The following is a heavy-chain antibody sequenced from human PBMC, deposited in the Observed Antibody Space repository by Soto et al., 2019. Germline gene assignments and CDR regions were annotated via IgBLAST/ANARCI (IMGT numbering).Heavy chain of an antibody. D-gene: IGHD3-10*01. J-gene: IGHJ6*02. CDR1: GDSVSSNSAA. CDR3: AKDSGGGYYGSGSYYSFRGMDV. V-gene: IGHV6-1*01. Sequence: TCDISGDSVSSNSAAWNWIRQSPSRGLEWLGRTSYRSKWYNDYAVSVKSRITINPDTSKNKNTLYLEMNSLRPEDTAVYYCAKDSGGGYYGSGSYYSFRGMDVWGQGTTVTVSS. CDR2: TSYRSKWYN.